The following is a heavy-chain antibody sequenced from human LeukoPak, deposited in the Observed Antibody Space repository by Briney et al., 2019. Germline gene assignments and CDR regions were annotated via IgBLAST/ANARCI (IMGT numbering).Heavy chain of an antibody. CDR2: IIPIFGTA. Sequence: GASVKVSCKASGGTFSSYAISWVRQAPGQGLEWMGGIIPIFGTANYAQKFQGRVTITADESTGTAYMELSSLRSEDTAVYYCARELPWIRRDGYNLGIWGQGTMVTVSS. V-gene: IGHV1-69*13. CDR1: GGTFSSYA. J-gene: IGHJ3*02. CDR3: ARELPWIRRDGYNLGI. D-gene: IGHD5-24*01.